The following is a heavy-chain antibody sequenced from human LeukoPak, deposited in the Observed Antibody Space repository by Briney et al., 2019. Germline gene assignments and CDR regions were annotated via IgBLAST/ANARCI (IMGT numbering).Heavy chain of an antibody. Sequence: SETLSLTCTVSGGSISSYYWSWIRQPPGKGLGWIGYIYYSGSTNYNPSLKSRVTISVDTSKNQFSLKLSSVTAADTAVYYCARSLRWSGYYGSYYFDYWGQGTLVTVSS. J-gene: IGHJ4*02. CDR1: GGSISSYY. V-gene: IGHV4-59*01. CDR3: ARSLRWSGYYGSYYFDY. CDR2: IYYSGST. D-gene: IGHD3-3*01.